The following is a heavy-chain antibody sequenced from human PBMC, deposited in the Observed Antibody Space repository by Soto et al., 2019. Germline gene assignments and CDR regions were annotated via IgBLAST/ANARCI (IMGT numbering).Heavy chain of an antibody. CDR3: ATVHNSSRSFDY. Sequence: EVQLLESGGVLVQPGGSLRLSCAASGFSFSGYAITWVRQAPGKGLEWVSTTGASGRTTYYADSVKGRFTVSRDNSKNTLDLQMSSLRADDTAVYYCATVHNSSRSFDYWGQGTLFTVSS. CDR1: GFSFSGYA. CDR2: TGASGRTT. D-gene: IGHD1-20*01. J-gene: IGHJ4*02. V-gene: IGHV3-23*01.